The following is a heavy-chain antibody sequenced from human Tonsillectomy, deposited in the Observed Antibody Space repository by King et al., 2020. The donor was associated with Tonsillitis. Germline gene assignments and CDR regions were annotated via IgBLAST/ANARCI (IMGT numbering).Heavy chain of an antibody. CDR2: INHSGTT. V-gene: IGHV4-34*01. CDR1: GGSFSDYY. Sequence: VQLQQWGAGLLKPSETLSLTCAVYGGSFSDYYWTWIRQAPGKGLEWMGEINHSGTTNYNPSLKSRVSISVDTSKKQFSLNLRYVTAADTAVYYCARYEYIRSSIFDYWGQGTLVTVSS. D-gene: IGHD6-6*01. J-gene: IGHJ4*02. CDR3: ARYEYIRSSIFDY.